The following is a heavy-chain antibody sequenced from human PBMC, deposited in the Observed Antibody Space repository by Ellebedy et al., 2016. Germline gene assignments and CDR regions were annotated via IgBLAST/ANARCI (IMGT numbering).Heavy chain of an antibody. V-gene: IGHV3-11*01. D-gene: IGHD2-15*01. CDR2: ISSSGSTI. Sequence: GGSLRLXXAASGFTFSDYYMSWIRQAPGKGLEWVSYISSSGSTIYYADSVKGRFTISRDNAKNSLYLQMNSLRAEDTAVYYCARDADIVVVVAATFDPWGQGTLVTVSS. J-gene: IGHJ5*02. CDR3: ARDADIVVVVAATFDP. CDR1: GFTFSDYY.